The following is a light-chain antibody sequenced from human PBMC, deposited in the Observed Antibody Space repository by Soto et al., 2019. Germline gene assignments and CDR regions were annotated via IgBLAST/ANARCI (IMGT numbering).Light chain of an antibody. CDR2: DVN. V-gene: IGLV2-11*01. J-gene: IGLJ2*01. CDR1: SSDVGGYHY. CDR3: CSYAGSYTLV. Sequence: QSALTQPRSVSGSPGQSVTLSCTGTSSDVGGYHYVSWYQHHPGKAPKIIIYDVNKRPSGVPDRFSGSKSGNTASLTISGLQTEDEADYYCCSYAGSYTLVFGGGTKVNV.